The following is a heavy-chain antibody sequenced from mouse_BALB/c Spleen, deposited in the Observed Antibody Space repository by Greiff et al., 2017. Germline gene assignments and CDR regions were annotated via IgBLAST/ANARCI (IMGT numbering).Heavy chain of an antibody. D-gene: IGHD1-1*01. CDR2: ISSGGGST. CDR3: ARQNSLYYGSSYGAMDY. CDR1: GFAFSSYD. J-gene: IGHJ4*01. V-gene: IGHV5-12-1*01. Sequence: EVQLVESGGGLVKPGGSLKLSCAASGFAFSSYDMSWVRQTPEKRLEWVAYISSGGGSTYYPDTVKGRFTISRDNAKNTLYLQMSSLKSEDTAMYYCARQNSLYYGSSYGAMDYWGQGTSVTVSS.